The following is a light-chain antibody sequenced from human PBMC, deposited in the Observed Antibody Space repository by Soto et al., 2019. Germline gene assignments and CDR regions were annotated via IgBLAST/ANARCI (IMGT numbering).Light chain of an antibody. J-gene: IGKJ4*01. Sequence: EIVMTQSPSTLSVSPWERSSLSFVASQNIRTNLAWYQLKPGQAPRLLIYVASTRAAGIPARFSGSGSGTEFTLTIDSLQSEDFAIYYCQHYNNWPLTFGGGTKVDIK. CDR1: QNIRTN. V-gene: IGKV3-15*01. CDR3: QHYNNWPLT. CDR2: VAS.